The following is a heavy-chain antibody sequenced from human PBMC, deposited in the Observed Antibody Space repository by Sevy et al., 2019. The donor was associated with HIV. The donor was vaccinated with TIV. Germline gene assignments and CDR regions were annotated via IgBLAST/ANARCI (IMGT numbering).Heavy chain of an antibody. CDR2: SNPSGGST. J-gene: IGHJ4*02. Sequence: ASVKVSCKASGYTFTSYYMHWVRQAPGQGLEWMGISNPSGGSTSYAQKFQGRVTMTRDTSTSTVYMELSSLRSEDTAVYYGARDQESIMITFGGVIAEGGYFDYWGQRTLVTVSS. CDR1: GYTFTSYY. V-gene: IGHV1-46*01. CDR3: ARDQESIMITFGGVIAEGGYFDY. D-gene: IGHD3-16*02.